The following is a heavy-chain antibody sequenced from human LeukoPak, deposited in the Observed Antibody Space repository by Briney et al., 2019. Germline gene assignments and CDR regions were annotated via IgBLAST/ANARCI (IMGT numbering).Heavy chain of an antibody. CDR1: GFTFSSYW. D-gene: IGHD3-9*01. Sequence: PGGSLRLSCAASGFTFSSYWMTWVRQAPGKGLEWVANIKHDGSEKYYVDSVRGRFTISRDNAKNSLYLQMNSLRAEDTAVYSCARCFDYVCYYFDLWGRGTLVTVSS. CDR2: IKHDGSEK. V-gene: IGHV3-7*01. CDR3: ARCFDYVCYYFDL. J-gene: IGHJ2*01.